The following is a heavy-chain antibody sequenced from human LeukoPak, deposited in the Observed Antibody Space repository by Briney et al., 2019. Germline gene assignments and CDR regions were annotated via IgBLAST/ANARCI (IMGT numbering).Heavy chain of an antibody. Sequence: PSETLSLTCTVSGYSISSGYFWGWMRQPPGKGLEWIGSIYQSETAHYNPSLKSRVTISVDTSKNQFSLKLRSVMAADTAVYYCGRSAGFVHFDHWGQGTLVTVSS. J-gene: IGHJ4*02. V-gene: IGHV4-38-2*02. CDR3: GRSAGFVHFDH. CDR2: IYQSETA. CDR1: GYSISSGYF. D-gene: IGHD3-16*01.